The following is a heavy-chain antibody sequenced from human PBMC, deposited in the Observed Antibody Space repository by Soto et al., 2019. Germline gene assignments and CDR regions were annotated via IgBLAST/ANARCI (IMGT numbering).Heavy chain of an antibody. CDR3: SHLTYDFWSADPPKNVIGNNYYSYVDV. D-gene: IGHD3-3*01. CDR2: IYLDDEK. J-gene: IGHJ6*03. V-gene: IGHV2-5*02. CDR1: GFSLTTSGEG. Sequence: QITLRESGPTLVNPTQTLTLTCSFAGFSLTTSGEGVVWISQPPGKALDWLAHIYLDDEKRYSPYLKKRLTITKDNSKKQVVLTFTNMDPVDTSTYFCSHLTYDFWSADPPKNVIGNNYYSYVDVWGPGTTVTVSS.